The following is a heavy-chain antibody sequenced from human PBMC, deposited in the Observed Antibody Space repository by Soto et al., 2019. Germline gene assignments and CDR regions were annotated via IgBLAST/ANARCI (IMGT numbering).Heavy chain of an antibody. Sequence: GGSLRLSCAASGFTVSSNYMSWVRQAPGKGLEWVSVIYSGGSTYYADSVKGRFTISRDNSKNTLYLQMNSLRAEDTAVYYCARVYCSGGSCYGREVDHMDVWGKGTTVTVSS. V-gene: IGHV3-66*01. CDR1: GFTVSSNY. CDR2: IYSGGST. D-gene: IGHD2-15*01. CDR3: ARVYCSGGSCYGREVDHMDV. J-gene: IGHJ6*03.